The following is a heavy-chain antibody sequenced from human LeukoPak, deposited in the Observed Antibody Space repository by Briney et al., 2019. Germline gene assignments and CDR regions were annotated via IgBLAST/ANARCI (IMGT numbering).Heavy chain of an antibody. CDR3: ARDPRYDFWSGYYAFDI. CDR2: IYSGGST. J-gene: IGHJ3*02. CDR1: GFTVSSNY. D-gene: IGHD3-3*01. V-gene: IGHV3-66*02. Sequence: PGGSLRLSCAAFGFTVSSNYMSWVRQAPGKGLEWVSVIYSGGSTYYADSVKGRFTISRDNSKNTLYLQMNSLRAEDTAVYYCARDPRYDFWSGYYAFDIWGQGTMVTVSS.